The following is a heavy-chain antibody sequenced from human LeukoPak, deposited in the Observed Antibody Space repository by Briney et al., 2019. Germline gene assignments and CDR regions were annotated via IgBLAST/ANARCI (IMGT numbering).Heavy chain of an antibody. CDR3: ARAPGYSTHWFDY. D-gene: IGHD6-13*01. CDR2: VNYDAYT. J-gene: IGHJ4*02. Sequence: SGPTLVNPTQTLTLTCTFSGFSLSTSGVGVGWIRQPPGKGPEYIGSVNYDAYTNYNPSLKSRVTISVDTSKNQFSLKLSSVTAADTAVYYCARAPGYSTHWFDYWGQGTLVTVSS. CDR1: GFSLSTSGVG. V-gene: IGHV4-39*07.